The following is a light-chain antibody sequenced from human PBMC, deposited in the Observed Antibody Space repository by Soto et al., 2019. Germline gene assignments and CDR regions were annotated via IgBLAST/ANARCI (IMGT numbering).Light chain of an antibody. CDR2: SNN. J-gene: IGLJ3*02. V-gene: IGLV1-47*02. CDR3: ATWDDSLSGWV. CDR1: SSNIGSNY. Sequence: QLVLTQPPSASGTPGQRVTISCSGSSSNIGSNYVYWYQQLPGTAPKLLIYSNNQRPSGVPDRFSGSKSGTSASLAISGLRSEDEADYSCATWDDSLSGWVFGGGTKVTVL.